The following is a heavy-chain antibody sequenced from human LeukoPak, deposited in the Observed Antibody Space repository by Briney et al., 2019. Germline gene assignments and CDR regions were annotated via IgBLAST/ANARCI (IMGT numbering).Heavy chain of an antibody. D-gene: IGHD6-19*01. V-gene: IGHV4-59*08. Sequence: SETLSLTCTLSGGSISSYYWSWPRDPPGKGMEWIGYIYYTVSTNYNPSLKRRVTISLDTTKKQFSLKLSSVTAADTAVYYCVAGQEDDFEYWGQGTLVTASS. J-gene: IGHJ4*02. CDR3: VAGQEDDFEY. CDR2: IYYTVST. CDR1: GGSISSYY.